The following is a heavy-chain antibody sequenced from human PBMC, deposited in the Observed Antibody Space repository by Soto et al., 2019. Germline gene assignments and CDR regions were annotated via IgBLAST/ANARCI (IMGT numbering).Heavy chain of an antibody. J-gene: IGHJ6*02. D-gene: IGHD3-22*01. CDR1: GGIFTNNA. Sequence: QVQVVQSGAEVKKPGSSVKVSCKVSGGIFTNNAISWVRQAPGQGLEWLGGVIPLFDTAYNAQIFRGRLRISADGATTTAYMELSGLTSADTAVYFCATGGHKDSNNFYLGMDGLGQGTTVTVS. CDR2: VIPLFDTA. CDR3: ATGGHKDSNNFYLGMDG. V-gene: IGHV1-69*01.